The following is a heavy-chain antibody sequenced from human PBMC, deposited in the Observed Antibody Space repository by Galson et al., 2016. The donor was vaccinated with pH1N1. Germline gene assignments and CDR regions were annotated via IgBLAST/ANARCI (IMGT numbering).Heavy chain of an antibody. D-gene: IGHD6-19*01. J-gene: IGHJ5*02. CDR3: ATDLEDKSGWPAVDH. V-gene: IGHV3-23*03. CDR1: GFTFSVTG. Sequence: SLRLSCAASGFTFSVTGMNWVRLAPGKGLEWVSIIHKGGSPTYYAESVRGRFTIARYNSKDTVYMQMNSLRAEDTATYYCATDLEDKSGWPAVDHWGRGTRVTVSS. CDR2: IHKGGSPT.